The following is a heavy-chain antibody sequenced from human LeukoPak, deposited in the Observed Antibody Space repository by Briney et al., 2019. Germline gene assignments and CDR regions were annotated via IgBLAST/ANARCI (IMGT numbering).Heavy chain of an antibody. CDR2: IYTSGST. J-gene: IGHJ3*02. CDR3: AGDQLLRFGEKAFDI. CDR1: GGSISSGSYY. V-gene: IGHV4-61*02. Sequence: SETLSLTCTVSGGSISSGSYYWSWIRQPAGKGLEWIGRIYTSGSTNYNPSLKSRVTISVDTSKNQFSLKLSSVTAADTAVYYCAGDQLLRFGEKAFDIWGQGTMVTVSS. D-gene: IGHD3-10*01.